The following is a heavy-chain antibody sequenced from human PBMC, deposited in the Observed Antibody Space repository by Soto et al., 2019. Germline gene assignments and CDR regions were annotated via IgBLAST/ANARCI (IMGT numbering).Heavy chain of an antibody. V-gene: IGHV5-10-1*01. CDR3: ARQAVAGTLYYYGMDV. CDR2: IDPSDSYT. J-gene: IGHJ6*02. CDR1: GYSFTSYW. D-gene: IGHD6-19*01. Sequence: PGESLKISCKGSGYSFTSYWISWVRQMPGKGLEWMGRIDPSDSYTNYSPSFQGHVTISADKSISTAYLQWSSLKASDTAMYYCARQAVAGTLYYYGMDVWGQGTTVTVSS.